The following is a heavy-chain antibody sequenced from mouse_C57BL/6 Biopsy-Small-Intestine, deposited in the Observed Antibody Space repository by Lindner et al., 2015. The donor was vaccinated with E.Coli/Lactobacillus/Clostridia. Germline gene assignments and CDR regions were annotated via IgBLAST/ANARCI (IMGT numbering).Heavy chain of an antibody. Sequence: VQLQESGGGLVQPRGSLSLSCAASGFTFTDYYMSWVRQPPGKALEWLGFIRNKATGYTTEYSASVEGRFTISRDDSQSLLYLQMNALRAEDSATYYCARSGNSGFAFWGQGTLVTVS. D-gene: IGHD1-1*01. CDR2: IRNKATGYTT. V-gene: IGHV7-3*01. J-gene: IGHJ3*01. CDR1: GFTFTDYY. CDR3: ARSGNSGFAF.